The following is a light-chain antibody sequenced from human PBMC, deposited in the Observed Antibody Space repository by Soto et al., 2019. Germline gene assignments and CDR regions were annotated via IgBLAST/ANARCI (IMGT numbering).Light chain of an antibody. CDR1: NSNIGAGYD. CDR2: GHN. CDR3: QSFDSSVSGSGV. Sequence: QSVLTQPPSVSGAPGQRVTISCTGSNSNIGAGYDVHWYQQVPGTAPKLLVSGHNNRPSGVPDRFFGSKSGTSASLTIIGLQAEDEADYYCQSFDSSVSGSGVFGGGTKLTVL. V-gene: IGLV1-40*01. J-gene: IGLJ3*02.